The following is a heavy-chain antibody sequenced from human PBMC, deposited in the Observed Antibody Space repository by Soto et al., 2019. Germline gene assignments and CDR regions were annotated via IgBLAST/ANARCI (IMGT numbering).Heavy chain of an antibody. V-gene: IGHV4-4*02. J-gene: IGHJ6*03. CDR2: IYHSGST. CDR3: ACSTLGYCSGGSCYSGYYMDV. CDR1: SGSISSSNW. D-gene: IGHD2-15*01. Sequence: PSETLSLTCAVSSGSISSSNWWSWVRQPPGKGLEWIGEIYHSGSTNYNPSLKSRVTISVDKSKNQFSLKLSSVTAADTAVYYCACSTLGYCSGGSCYSGYYMDVWGKGTTVTVSS.